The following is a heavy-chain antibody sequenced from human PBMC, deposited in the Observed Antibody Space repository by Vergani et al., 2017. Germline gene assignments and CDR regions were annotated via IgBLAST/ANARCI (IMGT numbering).Heavy chain of an antibody. J-gene: IGHJ5*02. CDR3: AKDLTNYCSSTSCHP. CDR1: GFPFSSYA. D-gene: IGHD2-2*01. Sequence: VQLVESGGGLVPPGGSLPLPRAASGFPFSSYAMRWVRPPPGKGLEWVSAISGSGGSTYYADSVKGRFTISRDNSKNTLYLQMNSLRAEDTAVYYCAKDLTNYCSSTSCHPWGQGTLVTVSS. V-gene: IGHV3-23*04. CDR2: ISGSGGST.